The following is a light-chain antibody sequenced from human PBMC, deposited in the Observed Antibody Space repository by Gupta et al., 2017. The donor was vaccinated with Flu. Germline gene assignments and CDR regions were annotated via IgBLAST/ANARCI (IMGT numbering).Light chain of an antibody. V-gene: IGKV1-5*03. CDR3: QQYYSRSSWT. J-gene: IGKJ1*01. CDR2: LAS. CDR1: QSVGSW. Sequence: GDRVTITCRASQSVGSWLAWYQQKPGRAPRALISLASSLESGVPSRFSGTGSGTEFTLTISNLQPDDFATYYCQQYYSRSSWTFGQGTKVE.